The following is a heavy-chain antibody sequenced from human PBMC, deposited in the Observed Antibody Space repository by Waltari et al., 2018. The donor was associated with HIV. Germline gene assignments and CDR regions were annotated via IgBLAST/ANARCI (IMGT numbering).Heavy chain of an antibody. D-gene: IGHD3-3*01. CDR2: INAGNGNT. Sequence: QVQLVQSGAEVKKPGASVKVSCKASGYTFTSYAMHWVRQAPGQRLEWMGWINAGNGNTKYSQKFQGRVTITRDTSASTAYMELSSLRSEDTAVYYCARDLWSGYIGLDYWGQGTLVTVSS. CDR1: GYTFTSYA. V-gene: IGHV1-3*01. J-gene: IGHJ4*02. CDR3: ARDLWSGYIGLDY.